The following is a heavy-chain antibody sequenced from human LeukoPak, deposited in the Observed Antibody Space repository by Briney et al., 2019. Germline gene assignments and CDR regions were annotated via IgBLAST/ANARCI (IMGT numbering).Heavy chain of an antibody. Sequence: GGSLRLSCAASGFTFSSYSMNWVRQAPGKWLEWVSSISSSSSYIYYSDSVKGRFTISRDNAKNSLYLQMNSLRAEDTAVYYCARDSSTYYYDSSGQNAFDIWGQGTMVTVSS. CDR3: ARDSSTYYYDSSGQNAFDI. CDR2: ISSSSSYI. J-gene: IGHJ3*02. CDR1: GFTFSSYS. D-gene: IGHD3-22*01. V-gene: IGHV3-21*01.